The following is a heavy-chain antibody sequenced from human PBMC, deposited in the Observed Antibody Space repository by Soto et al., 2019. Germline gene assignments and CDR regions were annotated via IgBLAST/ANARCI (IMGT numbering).Heavy chain of an antibody. CDR3: VRGVEASTRHTDFDS. V-gene: IGHV4-39*01. CDR2: VYYSGST. CDR1: GGSIYNSHYF. D-gene: IGHD2-8*01. J-gene: IGHJ4*02. Sequence: PSETLSLTCAVSGGSIYNSHYFWCWVRQPPGRGLELLGSVYYSGSTYYNPSLKSRFTVSVDTSKNQVSLRVSSVTVAETAMYYWVRGVEASTRHTDFDSWGQGIVVTVSS.